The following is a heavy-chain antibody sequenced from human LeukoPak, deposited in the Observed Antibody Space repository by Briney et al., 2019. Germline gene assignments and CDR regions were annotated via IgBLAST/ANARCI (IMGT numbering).Heavy chain of an antibody. Sequence: PSETLSLTCTVSGGSISSYYWSWIRQPPGKGLEWIGYIYYSGSTNYNPSLKSRVTISVDTSKNQFSLKLSSVTAADTAVYYCARMRPHSQRDGMDVWGQGTTVTVSS. CDR3: ARMRPHSQRDGMDV. CDR1: GGSISSYY. J-gene: IGHJ6*02. D-gene: IGHD1-14*01. CDR2: IYYSGST. V-gene: IGHV4-59*01.